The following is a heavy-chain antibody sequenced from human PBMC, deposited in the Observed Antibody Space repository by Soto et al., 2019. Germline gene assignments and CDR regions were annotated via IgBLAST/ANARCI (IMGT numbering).Heavy chain of an antibody. V-gene: IGHV3-23*01. Sequence: EVQLLESGGGLVQPGGSLRLSCAASGFTFSSYAMSWVRQAPGKGLEWVSAISGSGGSIYYADSVKGRFTISRDNSKNSLYLQRHSVRAEDTSVYYCATGRRRYYYDSSSYPEDIQHWGQGTLVTVSS. CDR1: GFTFSSYA. J-gene: IGHJ1*01. CDR2: ISGSGGSI. D-gene: IGHD3-22*01. CDR3: ATGRRRYYYDSSSYPEDIQH.